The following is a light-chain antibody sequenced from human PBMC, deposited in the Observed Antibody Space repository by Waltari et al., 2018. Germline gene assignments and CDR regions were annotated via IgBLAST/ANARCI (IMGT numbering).Light chain of an antibody. V-gene: IGKV2-30*01. CDR3: MQGRHWPPT. J-gene: IGKJ1*01. CDR2: MVS. CDR1: QRLENTDGNTY. Sequence: EVVVTQSPLSLPVPLGQPSSIPRTSSQRLENTDGNTYVHWFHQRPGQPPRRLLYMVSSRDSGVPDRFTGSGSGTEFTLHISRVEAEDVGIFYCMQGRHWPPTFGRGTRV.